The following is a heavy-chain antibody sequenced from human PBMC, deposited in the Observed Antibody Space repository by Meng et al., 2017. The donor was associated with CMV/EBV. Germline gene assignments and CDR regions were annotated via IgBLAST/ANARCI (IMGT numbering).Heavy chain of an antibody. J-gene: IGHJ4*02. V-gene: IGHV4-4*02. Sequence: VSGGSSSSSNWWSWVRQPPGKGLEWIREIYHSGSTNYNPSLKSRVTISVDKSKNQFSLKLSSVTAADTAVYYCARVSEGSSGYYFDYWGQGTLVTVSS. CDR2: IYHSGST. D-gene: IGHD3-22*01. CDR3: ARVSEGSSGYYFDY. CDR1: GGSSSSSNW.